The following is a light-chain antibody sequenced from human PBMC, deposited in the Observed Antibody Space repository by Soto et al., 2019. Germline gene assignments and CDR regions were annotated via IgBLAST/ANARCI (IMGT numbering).Light chain of an antibody. CDR1: QSVSSGY. J-gene: IGKJ1*01. Sequence: EIVLTQSPGTLSLSPGERATLSCRASQSVSSGYLAWYQQKPGQPPRLLIFGAATRATGIPGRFRASGSGTDFTLTISRLEPEDFAGYYCQLYRSSSTFGRGTKVEIK. CDR2: GAA. CDR3: QLYRSSST. V-gene: IGKV3-20*01.